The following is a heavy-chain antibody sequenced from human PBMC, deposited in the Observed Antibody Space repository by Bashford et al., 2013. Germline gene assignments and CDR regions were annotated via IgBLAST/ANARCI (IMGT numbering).Heavy chain of an antibody. J-gene: IGHJ4*02. V-gene: IGHV3-23*01. Sequence: ISANGGSTYYADSVKGRFTISRDNSKNTLYLQMNSLRAEDTAVYYCASSYFYDRSGLYYFDYWGQGTLVTVSS. D-gene: IGHD3-22*01. CDR2: ISANGGST. CDR3: ASSYFYDRSGLYYFDY.